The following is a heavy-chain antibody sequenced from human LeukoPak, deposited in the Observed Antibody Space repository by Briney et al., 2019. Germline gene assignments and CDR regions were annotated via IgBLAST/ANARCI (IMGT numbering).Heavy chain of an antibody. CDR2: IRYDGSNI. D-gene: IGHD5-18*01. Sequence: PGGSLRLSCAASGFTFSSYGMHWVRQAPGKGLEWVAFIRYDGSNIYYADSVRGRFTISRDNSKSTLYLQMNSLRPEDTAVYYCAKTTAMTVNWFDPWGQGTRVTVSS. CDR1: GFTFSSYG. J-gene: IGHJ5*02. CDR3: AKTTAMTVNWFDP. V-gene: IGHV3-30*02.